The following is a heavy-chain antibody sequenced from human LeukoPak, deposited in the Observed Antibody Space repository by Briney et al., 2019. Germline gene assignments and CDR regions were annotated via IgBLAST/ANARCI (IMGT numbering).Heavy chain of an antibody. CDR2: IYYSGST. CDR1: GGSISSHY. D-gene: IGHD1-26*01. J-gene: IGHJ4*02. Sequence: PSETLSLTCTVSGGSISSHYWSWIRQPPGKGLEWIGYIYYSGSTNYNPSLKSRVTISVDTSKIQFSLKLSSVTAADTAVYYCARHHHSGSYRGDYWGQGTLVTVSS. CDR3: ARHHHSGSYRGDY. V-gene: IGHV4-59*11.